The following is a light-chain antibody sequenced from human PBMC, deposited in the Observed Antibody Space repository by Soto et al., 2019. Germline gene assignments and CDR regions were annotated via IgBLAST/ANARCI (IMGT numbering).Light chain of an antibody. Sequence: QSALTQPASVSGAPGQSIAISCTGTSSDVGGYNYVSWYQHHPGKAPKLMVYDVSNRPSGVSNRFSGSKSGNTASLTNSGPQAEDEADYNCSSYTSSSTDVFGTGTKLTVL. V-gene: IGLV2-14*03. CDR1: SSDVGGYNY. CDR2: DVS. J-gene: IGLJ1*01. CDR3: SSYTSSSTDV.